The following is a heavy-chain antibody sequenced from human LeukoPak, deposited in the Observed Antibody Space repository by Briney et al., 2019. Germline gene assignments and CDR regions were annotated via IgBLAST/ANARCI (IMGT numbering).Heavy chain of an antibody. CDR2: IYYSGST. Sequence: SETLSLTCTVSGGSMSPYHWGWIRQPPGRGLEWTGYIYYSGSTNYNPSLNSRVTISVDMSKNQFSLRLSSVTAADTAIYYCARAVSGRFDYWGQGTLVTVSS. D-gene: IGHD6-19*01. J-gene: IGHJ4*02. V-gene: IGHV4-59*08. CDR3: ARAVSGRFDY. CDR1: GGSMSPYH.